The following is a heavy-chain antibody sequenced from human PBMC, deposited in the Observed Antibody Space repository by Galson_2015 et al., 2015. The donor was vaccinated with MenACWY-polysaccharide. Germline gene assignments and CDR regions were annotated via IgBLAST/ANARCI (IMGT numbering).Heavy chain of an antibody. CDR3: ASQYSSSSLYFDY. CDR2: IKEDGSDK. D-gene: IGHD6-13*01. CDR1: GFTFNTYW. J-gene: IGHJ4*02. Sequence: SLRLSCAASGFTFNTYWMTWVRQAPGKGLEWVANIKEDGSDKYYVDSVKGRFTISRDNTKNSLYLQMNSLRAEDTAVYYCASQYSSSSLYFDYWGQGTLVTVSS. V-gene: IGHV3-7*01.